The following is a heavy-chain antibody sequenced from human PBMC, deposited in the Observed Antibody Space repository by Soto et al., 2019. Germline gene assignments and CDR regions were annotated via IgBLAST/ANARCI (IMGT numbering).Heavy chain of an antibody. D-gene: IGHD5-18*01. V-gene: IGHV4-39*02. CDR3: ARGPAMGYYYYYGMDV. Sequence: SETLSLTCTVSGASISTTNYYWGWVRQPPGKGLDWIGNIYYGGTTYYNPSLKSRVTISVDTSKNHFSLKLSSVTAADTAVYYCARGPAMGYYYYYGMDVWGQGTTVTVS. CDR1: GASISTTNYY. J-gene: IGHJ6*02. CDR2: IYYGGTT.